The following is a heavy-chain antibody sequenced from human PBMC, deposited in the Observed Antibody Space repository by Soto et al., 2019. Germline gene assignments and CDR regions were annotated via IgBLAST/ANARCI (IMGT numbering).Heavy chain of an antibody. Sequence: QVPLVQSGAEVKKPGASVKVSCKASGYTFTSYGISWVRQAPGQGLEWMGWISAYNGNTNYAQKLQDRVTMTTDTSTSTDYMELRSLRSDDTAVYYCAREILGRDETAPFDYWGQGTLVTVSS. CDR1: GYTFTSYG. D-gene: IGHD7-27*01. J-gene: IGHJ4*02. CDR2: ISAYNGNT. V-gene: IGHV1-18*01. CDR3: AREILGRDETAPFDY.